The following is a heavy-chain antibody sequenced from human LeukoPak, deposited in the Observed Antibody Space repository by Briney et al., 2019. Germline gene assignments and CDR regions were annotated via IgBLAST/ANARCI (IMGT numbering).Heavy chain of an antibody. J-gene: IGHJ4*02. CDR3: ARAGSGSGWYFDY. CDR1: GYDFTSVG. Sequence: RASVKVSCKASGYDFTSVGITWVRQAAGQGLEWMGWISPYNGDTRYVQKLQGRVTMTTDTSTTTAYMELRSLRFDDTAVYYCARAGSGSGWYFDYWGQGTLVTVSS. V-gene: IGHV1-18*01. CDR2: ISPYNGDT. D-gene: IGHD6-19*01.